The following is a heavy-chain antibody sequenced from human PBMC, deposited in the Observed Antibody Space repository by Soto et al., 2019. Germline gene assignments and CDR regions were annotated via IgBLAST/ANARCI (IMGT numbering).Heavy chain of an antibody. CDR2: ISGSCGST. J-gene: IGHJ4*02. V-gene: IGHV3-23*01. D-gene: IGHD1-26*01. CDR3: AKDRGLVGAKYYFDY. Sequence: EVQLLESGGGLVQPGGSLRLSCAASGFTFSSYAMSWVRQAPGKGLEWVSAISGSCGSTYYADSVKGRFTISRDNSKYTLYLQMNSLRAEVTAVYYCAKDRGLVGAKYYFDYWGQGTLVTVSS. CDR1: GFTFSSYA.